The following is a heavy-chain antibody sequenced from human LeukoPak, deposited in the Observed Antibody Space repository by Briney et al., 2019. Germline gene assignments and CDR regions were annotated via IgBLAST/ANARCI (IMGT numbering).Heavy chain of an antibody. J-gene: IGHJ3*02. CDR3: ARGIGLWTYYDFRSGYPVHAFDI. Sequence: ASVKVSCKASGYTFTSYDINWVRQSTGQGLEWMGWMNPNSGNTGYAQKFQGRVTMTRNTSISTAYMELSSLRSEDTAVYYCARGIGLWTYYDFRSGYPVHAFDIWGQGTMVTVSS. CDR1: GYTFTSYD. V-gene: IGHV1-8*01. CDR2: MNPNSGNT. D-gene: IGHD3-3*01.